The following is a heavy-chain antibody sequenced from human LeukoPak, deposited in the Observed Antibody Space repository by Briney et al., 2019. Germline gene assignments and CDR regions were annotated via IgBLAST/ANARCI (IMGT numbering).Heavy chain of an antibody. Sequence: GGSLRLSCTASGFTSGDYAMSWVRQAPGKGLEWVSYISSSGSTIYYADSVKGRFTISRDNAKNSLYLQMNSLRAEDTAVYYCAELGITMIGGVWGKGTTVTISS. CDR3: AELGITMIGGV. D-gene: IGHD3-10*02. V-gene: IGHV3-48*03. CDR1: GFTSGDYA. J-gene: IGHJ6*04. CDR2: ISSSGSTI.